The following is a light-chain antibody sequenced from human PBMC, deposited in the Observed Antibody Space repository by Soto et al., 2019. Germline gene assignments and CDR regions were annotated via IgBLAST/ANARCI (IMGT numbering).Light chain of an antibody. J-gene: IGKJ1*01. Sequence: DIRMTQSPSSLSASVGDRLTITCLSSQIIGRYLHWYQQKPGKAPKLLIYDASNLETGVPSRFSGSGSGTDFTFTISSLQPEDIATYYCQQYDNLPLKRTWTFGQGTKVDIK. V-gene: IGKV1-33*01. CDR2: DAS. CDR3: QQYDNLPLKRTWT. CDR1: QIIGRY.